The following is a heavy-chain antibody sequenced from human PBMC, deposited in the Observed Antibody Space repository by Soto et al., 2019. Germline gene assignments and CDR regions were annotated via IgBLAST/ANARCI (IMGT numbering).Heavy chain of an antibody. CDR2: IYYSGST. D-gene: IGHD3-3*01. Sequence: SETLSLTCTVSGGSISSSSYYWGWIRQPPGKGLEWIGSIYYSGSTYYNPTLKSRVTISVDTSKNQFSLKLSSVTAADTAVYYCARHLADTIFGVVIKLNWFDPWGQGTLVTV. J-gene: IGHJ5*02. CDR1: GGSISSSSYY. V-gene: IGHV4-39*01. CDR3: ARHLADTIFGVVIKLNWFDP.